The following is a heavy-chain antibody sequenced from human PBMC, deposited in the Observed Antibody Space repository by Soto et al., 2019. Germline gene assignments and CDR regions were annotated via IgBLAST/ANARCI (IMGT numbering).Heavy chain of an antibody. CDR1: GYTFTSYG. J-gene: IGHJ4*02. CDR2: ISAYNGNT. V-gene: IGHV1-18*01. Sequence: ASVKVSCKASGYTFTSYGISWVRQAPGQGLEWMGRISAYNGNTNYAQKHQGRVTMTTDTSTSTAYMELRSLRSDDTAVYYCARPSDCSSTSCYWTSFDYWGQGTLVTVSS. D-gene: IGHD2-2*01. CDR3: ARPSDCSSTSCYWTSFDY.